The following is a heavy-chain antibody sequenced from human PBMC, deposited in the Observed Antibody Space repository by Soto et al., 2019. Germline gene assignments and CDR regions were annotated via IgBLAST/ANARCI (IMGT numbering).Heavy chain of an antibody. CDR1: GFTVSDNY. J-gene: IGHJ4*02. CDR2: IHSGGNT. D-gene: IGHD1-1*01. CDR3: ATVGNGSPRGY. V-gene: IGHV3-66*01. Sequence: EVQLVESGGGLVQPGGSLRLSCAASGFTVSDNYMSWVREAAGKGLEWVSIIHSGGNTYHTDSVKGRFTISRDNSKNTLYLQMNRLRVEDTAAYYCATVGNGSPRGYWGQVRLVTVSS.